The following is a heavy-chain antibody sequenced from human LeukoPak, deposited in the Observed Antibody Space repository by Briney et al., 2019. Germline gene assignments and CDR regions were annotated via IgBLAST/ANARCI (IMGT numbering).Heavy chain of an antibody. CDR3: ARAHHYYDSSGYYPNWFDP. CDR2: ISYSGST. CDR1: GGSISSYY. D-gene: IGHD3-22*01. Sequence: SETLSLTCTVSGGSISSYYWSWIRQPPGKGLEWIGYISYSGSTNYNPSLKSRVTISVDTSKNQFSLKLSSVTAADTAVYYCARAHHYYDSSGYYPNWFDPWGQGTLVTVSS. J-gene: IGHJ5*02. V-gene: IGHV4-59*01.